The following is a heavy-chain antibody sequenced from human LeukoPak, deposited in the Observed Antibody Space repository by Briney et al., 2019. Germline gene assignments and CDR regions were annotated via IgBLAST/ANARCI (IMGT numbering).Heavy chain of an antibody. CDR1: GFTFTSSA. CDR2: IVVGSGNT. J-gene: IGHJ6*02. CDR3: AADDWNDSRYYYGMDV. D-gene: IGHD1-1*01. V-gene: IGHV1-58*01. Sequence: GASVKVSCKASGFTFTSSAVQWVRQARGQRLEWIGWIVVGSGNTNYAQKFQERVTITRDMSTSTAYMELSSLRSEDTAVYYCAADDWNDSRYYYGMDVWGQGTTVTVSS.